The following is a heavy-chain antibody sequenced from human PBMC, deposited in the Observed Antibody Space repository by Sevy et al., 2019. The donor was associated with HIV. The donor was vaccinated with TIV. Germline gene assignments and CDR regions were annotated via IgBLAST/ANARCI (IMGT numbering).Heavy chain of an antibody. CDR2: ITSDATYI. CDR1: GFTFIRYT. CDR3: ARDIATYSTGSYIRYFDY. Sequence: GGSLRLSCAASGFTFIRYTMHWVRQAPVKGLECVSSITSDATYISYADSLRGRFTISRDNAKNSLFLQMSSLRAEDTAVYFCARDIATYSTGSYIRYFDYWGQGTLVTVSS. V-gene: IGHV3-21*06. J-gene: IGHJ4*02. D-gene: IGHD6-19*01.